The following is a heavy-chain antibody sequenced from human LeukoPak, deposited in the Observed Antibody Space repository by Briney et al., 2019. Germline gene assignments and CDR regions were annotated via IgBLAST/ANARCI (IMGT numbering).Heavy chain of an antibody. CDR2: IFHDGST. V-gene: IGHV4-4*02. Sequence: SETLSLTCAVSGGSIGSTNWWTWVRQPPGKGLEWIGEIFHDGSTNYNPSLKSRVTISVDNSKNQFSLNVNSVTAADTALYYCARKPYYGSDTYPYPFDYWGQGTLVTVS. CDR1: GGSIGSTNW. J-gene: IGHJ4*02. CDR3: ARKPYYGSDTYPYPFDY. D-gene: IGHD3-10*01.